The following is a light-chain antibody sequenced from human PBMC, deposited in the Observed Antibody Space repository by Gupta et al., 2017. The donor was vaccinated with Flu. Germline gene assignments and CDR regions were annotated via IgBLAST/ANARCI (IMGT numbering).Light chain of an antibody. CDR3: QQYGSSPGYT. Sequence: EIVLTQSPGTPSSSPGERATLSCRASQSVSSSYLAWYQQKPGQAPRLLLNGASSRATGLPDGFSGSGSGTDFTLTISRLEPEEFAVYYCQQYGSSPGYTFGQGTKLEIK. CDR2: GAS. CDR1: QSVSSSY. J-gene: IGKJ2*01. V-gene: IGKV3-20*01.